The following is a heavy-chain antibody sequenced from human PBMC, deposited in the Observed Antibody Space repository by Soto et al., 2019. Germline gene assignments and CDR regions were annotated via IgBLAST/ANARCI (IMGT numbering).Heavy chain of an antibody. D-gene: IGHD3-10*01. CDR3: AKDSWVRVQGLDC. Sequence: EVQLLESGGNLVQPGGSLRLSCAASGFTFNNYAMNLVRQAPGKGLEWVSSVSGTTGSPSYADSVKGRFTSSRDNSRSTVYLQMISLRAEDTAVYYCAKDSWVRVQGLDCSGQGTLVTVSS. J-gene: IGHJ4*02. CDR2: VSGTTGSP. V-gene: IGHV3-23*01. CDR1: GFTFNNYA.